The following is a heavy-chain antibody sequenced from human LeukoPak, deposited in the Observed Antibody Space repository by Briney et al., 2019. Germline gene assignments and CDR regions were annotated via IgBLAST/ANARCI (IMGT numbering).Heavy chain of an antibody. Sequence: QPGGSLRLSCAASGFTFSSYWMHWVRQAPGKGLVWVSRINSDGSRTTYADSVKGRFTISRDNAKNSLYLQMNSLRAEDTGVYYCARDRYPLGSYAPPFDYWGQGILVTVSS. D-gene: IGHD3-16*01. CDR3: ARDRYPLGSYAPPFDY. CDR2: INSDGSRT. J-gene: IGHJ4*02. V-gene: IGHV3-74*01. CDR1: GFTFSSYW.